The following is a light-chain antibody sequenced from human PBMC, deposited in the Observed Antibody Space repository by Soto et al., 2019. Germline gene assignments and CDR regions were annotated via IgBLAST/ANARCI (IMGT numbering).Light chain of an antibody. CDR1: SSEVSGYNF. J-gene: IGLJ1*01. Sequence: QSVLTQPASVSGSPGQSITISCTGTSSEVSGYNFVSWYQQHPGKAPKLMIYDVNNRPSGVSNRFSGSQSGNTVSLTISGLQAEDEADYYCSSYTSSSTYVFGTGIKVTVL. CDR2: DVN. V-gene: IGLV2-14*03. CDR3: SSYTSSSTYV.